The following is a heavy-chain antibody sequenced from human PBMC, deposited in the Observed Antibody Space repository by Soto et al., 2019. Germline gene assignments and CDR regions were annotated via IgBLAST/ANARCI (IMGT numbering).Heavy chain of an antibody. CDR1: GGTFSSYA. Sequence: QVPLVQSGAEVKKPGSSVKVSCKDSGGTFSSYAISWVRQAPGQGLGWMGGIIPIFGTANYAQKFQGSVTITADKSPSTAYTDLSSPKSDDTAVYSCAGRGGNYSDYYGMDVWGRGNTVTVAS. CDR2: IIPIFGTA. D-gene: IGHD1-26*01. CDR3: AGRGGNYSDYYGMDV. V-gene: IGHV1-69*06. J-gene: IGHJ6*02.